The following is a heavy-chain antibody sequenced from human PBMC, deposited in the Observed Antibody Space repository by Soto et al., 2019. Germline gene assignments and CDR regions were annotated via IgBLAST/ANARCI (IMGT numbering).Heavy chain of an antibody. CDR1: GGTFYSYV. V-gene: IGHV1-69*13. CDR2: IMPIFGTP. D-gene: IGHD3-10*01. Sequence: SVKVSCKASGGTFYSYVISWLRQAPGQGLEWMGGIMPIFGTPNYAQKFRGRVTISADESTSTAYLELSSLTSDDTAVYYCARVHSSGIFYFVDPWGQGTLVTVSS. J-gene: IGHJ5*02. CDR3: ARVHSSGIFYFVDP.